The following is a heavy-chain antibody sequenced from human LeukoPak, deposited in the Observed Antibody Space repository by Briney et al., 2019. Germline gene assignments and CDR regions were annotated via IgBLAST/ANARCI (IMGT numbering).Heavy chain of an antibody. CDR1: GFTFSNYE. V-gene: IGHV3-23*01. CDR3: AKDRGNYEGLYDY. Sequence: GGSLRLSCAASGFTFSNYEMHWVRQPAGKGLEWVSTISVSGANTYYADSLKGRFTISRDNSKNTLYLHMNSLRAEDTAVYYCAKDRGNYEGLYDYWGQGTLVTVSS. J-gene: IGHJ4*02. D-gene: IGHD1-7*01. CDR2: ISVSGANT.